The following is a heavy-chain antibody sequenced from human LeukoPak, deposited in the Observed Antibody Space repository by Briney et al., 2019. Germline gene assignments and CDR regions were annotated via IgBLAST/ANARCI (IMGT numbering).Heavy chain of an antibody. V-gene: IGHV3-43*02. CDR3: AKDLRYSSTPYYYYYGMDV. D-gene: IGHD6-13*01. Sequence: GGSLRLSCAASGFTFSSYAMHWVRQAPGKGLEWVSLISGDGGSTYYADSVKGRFTISRDNSKNSLYLQMNSLRTEDTALYYCAKDLRYSSTPYYYYYGMDVWGQGTTVTVSS. CDR2: ISGDGGST. J-gene: IGHJ6*02. CDR1: GFTFSSYA.